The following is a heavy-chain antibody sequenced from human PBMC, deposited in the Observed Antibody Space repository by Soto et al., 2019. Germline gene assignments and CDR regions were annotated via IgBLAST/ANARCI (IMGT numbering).Heavy chain of an antibody. CDR3: ARLGGYCTITSCYGYYGMDV. J-gene: IGHJ6*02. Sequence: SETLSLTCTVSGGSISSSPHYWGWIRQPPGKGLEWIAIITYSGTTYYNPSLKSRVTISADTSKNQFSLNLSSVTAAETAVYYCARLGGYCTITSCYGYYGMDVWGQGTTVTVS. CDR2: ITYSGTT. D-gene: IGHD2-2*01. CDR1: GGSISSSPHY. V-gene: IGHV4-39*01.